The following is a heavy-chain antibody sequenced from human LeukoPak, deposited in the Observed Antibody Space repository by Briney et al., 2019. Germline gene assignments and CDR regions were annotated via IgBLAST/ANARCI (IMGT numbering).Heavy chain of an antibody. V-gene: IGHV3-74*01. Sequence: GGSLRLSCAASGFIFNNYWMHWVRQVPGKGLEWLSRVDGDGTGTSYADSVKGRFTISRDNAKNTLNLQMNSLRVEDTAVYYCQPIFDFGAQGSLVPVSS. CDR3: QPIFDF. CDR1: GFIFNNYW. J-gene: IGHJ4*02. D-gene: IGHD1-14*01. CDR2: VDGDGTGT.